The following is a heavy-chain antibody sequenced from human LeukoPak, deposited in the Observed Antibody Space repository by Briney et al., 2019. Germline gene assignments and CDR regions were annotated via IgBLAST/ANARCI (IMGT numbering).Heavy chain of an antibody. V-gene: IGHV4-39*01. CDR3: ARHMDIVVVPAAMDY. J-gene: IGHJ4*02. CDR1: GGSISSSSYY. CDR2: IYYRGST. D-gene: IGHD2-2*03. Sequence: SETLSLTCTVSGGSISSSSYYWGWIRQPPGKGLEWIGSIYYRGSTYYNPSLKSRVTISVDTSKNQFSLKLSSVTAADTAVYYCARHMDIVVVPAAMDYWGQGTLVTVSS.